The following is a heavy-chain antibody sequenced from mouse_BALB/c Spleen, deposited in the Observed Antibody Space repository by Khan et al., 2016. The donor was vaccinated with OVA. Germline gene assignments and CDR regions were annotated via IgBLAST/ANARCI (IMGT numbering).Heavy chain of an antibody. D-gene: IGHD2-1*01. Sequence: EVQLQESGPGLVKPSQSLSLTCTVTGYSITSEYTWNWIRQFPGHKLEWMGFISYSGNTRYNPSLKSRISITRDTSKNQFFLQLNSVTSEDTAVYFCATLYGNPFAYWGQGTLVSVS. CDR2: ISYSGNT. V-gene: IGHV3-2*02. J-gene: IGHJ3*01. CDR3: ATLYGNPFAY. CDR1: GYSITSEYT.